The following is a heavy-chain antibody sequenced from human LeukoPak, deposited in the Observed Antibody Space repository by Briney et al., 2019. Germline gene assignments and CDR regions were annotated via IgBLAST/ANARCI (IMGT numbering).Heavy chain of an antibody. CDR2: INPNSGGT. D-gene: IGHD6-19*01. CDR1: GYTFTGYY. Sequence: AASVKVSCKASGYTFTGYYMHWVRQAPGQGLEWMGWINPNSGGTNYAQKFQGRVTMTRDTSISTAYMELSRLRSDDTAVYYCARSRVAGITNRRYFDYWGQGTLVTVSS. V-gene: IGHV1-2*02. J-gene: IGHJ4*02. CDR3: ARSRVAGITNRRYFDY.